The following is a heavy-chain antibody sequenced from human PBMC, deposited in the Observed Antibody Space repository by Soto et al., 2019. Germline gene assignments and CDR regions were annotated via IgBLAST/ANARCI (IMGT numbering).Heavy chain of an antibody. Sequence: SDTLSLTCTVSGGSISSSSYYWGWIRQPPGKGLEWIGSIYYSGSTYYNPSLKSRVTISVDTSKNQFSLKLSSVTAADTAVYYCARHVVISPDYWGQGTLVTVSS. J-gene: IGHJ4*02. CDR1: GGSISSSSYY. CDR3: ARHVVISPDY. V-gene: IGHV4-39*01. D-gene: IGHD2-21*01. CDR2: IYYSGST.